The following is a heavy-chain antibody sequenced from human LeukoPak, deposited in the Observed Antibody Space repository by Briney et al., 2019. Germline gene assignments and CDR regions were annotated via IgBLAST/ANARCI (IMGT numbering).Heavy chain of an antibody. Sequence: SETLSLTCTVSGTSIITPYWSWIRQFPGKGLEWIGFIDSSGHTDSNPSLSGRVTISIDTSKNQFFLRLTSVTAADTAVYYCAKGFHDSRLNSNPFDFWGRGTLVTVSS. CDR3: AKGFHDSRLNSNPFDF. J-gene: IGHJ4*02. CDR1: GTSIITPY. D-gene: IGHD3-22*01. CDR2: IDSSGHT. V-gene: IGHV4-4*09.